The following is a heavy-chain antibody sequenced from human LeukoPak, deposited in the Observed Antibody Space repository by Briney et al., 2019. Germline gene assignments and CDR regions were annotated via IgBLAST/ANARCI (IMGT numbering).Heavy chain of an antibody. CDR2: IRFDGSNK. V-gene: IGHV3-30*02. Sequence: GGSLRLSCAASGFIFSSYGMHWVRQAPGKGLEWVAFIRFDGSNKYYADSVKGRFAISRDNSKNTLNLQMNSLRAEDTAVYYCAKDWRRIVVVGPVARHGNYMDVWGKGTTVTISS. CDR1: GFIFSSYG. D-gene: IGHD2-15*01. CDR3: AKDWRRIVVVGPVARHGNYMDV. J-gene: IGHJ6*03.